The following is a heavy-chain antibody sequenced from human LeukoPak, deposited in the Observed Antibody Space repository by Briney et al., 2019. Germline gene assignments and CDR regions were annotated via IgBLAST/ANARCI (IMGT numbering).Heavy chain of an antibody. CDR3: ARDHNYDSSCYFLYY. CDR1: GGSFSGYY. V-gene: IGHV4-34*01. CDR2: INHSGNT. J-gene: IGHJ4*02. D-gene: IGHD3-22*01. Sequence: PSETLSLTCAVYGGSFSGYYWNWIRQPPGKGLEWIGEINHSGNTNYNPSLKSRVTMSVDTSKNQFSLRLSSVTAADTAVYYCARDHNYDSSCYFLYYWGQGNLVTVSS.